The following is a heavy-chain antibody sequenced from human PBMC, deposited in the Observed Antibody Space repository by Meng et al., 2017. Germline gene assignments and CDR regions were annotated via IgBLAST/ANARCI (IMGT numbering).Heavy chain of an antibody. D-gene: IGHD6-19*01. J-gene: IGHJ4*01. CDR1: GGSFSGYY. CDR3: ARGAGAYSSGWYYDY. Sequence: RWGDGLLKPPGILPPTGLVDGGSFSGYYWSWIRQPPGKGLEWIGEINHSGSTNYNPSLKSRVTISVDTSKNQFSLKLSSVTAADTAVYYCARGAGAYSSGWYYDYWGQGTLVTVSS. V-gene: IGHV4-34*01. CDR2: INHSGST.